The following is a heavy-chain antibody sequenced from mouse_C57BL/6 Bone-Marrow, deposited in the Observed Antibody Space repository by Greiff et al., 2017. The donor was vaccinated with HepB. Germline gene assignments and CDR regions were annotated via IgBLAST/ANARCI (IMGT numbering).Heavy chain of an antibody. D-gene: IGHD1-1*01. CDR2: ILPGSGST. J-gene: IGHJ1*03. V-gene: IGHV1-9*01. CDR1: GYTFTGYW. CDR3: ARELFITTVVGYWYFDV. Sequence: QVQLKQSGAELMKPGASVKLSCKATGYTFTGYWIEWVKQRPGHGLEWIGEILPGSGSTNYNEKFKGKATFTADTSSNTAYMQLSSLTTGDSAIYYCARELFITTVVGYWYFDVWGTGTTVTVSS.